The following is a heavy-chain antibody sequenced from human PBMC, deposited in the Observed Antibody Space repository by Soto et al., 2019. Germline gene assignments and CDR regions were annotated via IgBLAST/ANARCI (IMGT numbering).Heavy chain of an antibody. CDR2: INHSGST. CDR1: GGSFSGYY. J-gene: IGHJ4*02. V-gene: IGHV4-34*01. CDR3: ARAAPPRRNTMVRGPNGD. D-gene: IGHD3-10*01. Sequence: QVQLQQWGAGLLKPSETLSLTCAVYGGSFSGYYWSWIRQPPGKGLEWIGEINHSGSTNYNPSLKSRVTISVDTSKIQFSLKLSSVTAADTAVYYCARAAPPRRNTMVRGPNGDWGQGTLVTVSS.